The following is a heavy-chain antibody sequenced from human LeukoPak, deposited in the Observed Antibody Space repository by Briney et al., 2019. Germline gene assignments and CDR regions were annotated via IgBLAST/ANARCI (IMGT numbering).Heavy chain of an antibody. V-gene: IGHV4-39*07. D-gene: IGHD2-2*01. J-gene: IGHJ4*02. CDR2: IYYSGST. CDR3: ASNHQLLFNY. Sequence: SETLSLTCTVSGGSISSSSYYWGWIRQPPGKGLEWIGSIYYSGSTYYNPSLKSRVTISVDTSKNQFSLKLSSVTAVDTAVYYCASNHQLLFNYWGQGTLVTVSS. CDR1: GGSISSSSYY.